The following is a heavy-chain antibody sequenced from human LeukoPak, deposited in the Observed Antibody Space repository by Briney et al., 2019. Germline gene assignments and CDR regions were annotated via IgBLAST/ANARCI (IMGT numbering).Heavy chain of an antibody. Sequence: SETLSLTRTVSRGSISSGSYYWSWIRQPARNGLEWIGRIYTSGSTNYNPSLKSRVSISVDTTKNQFSLKLSSVTGADTAVYYCARGRDGYNPDFDYWGQGTLVTVSS. CDR1: RGSISSGSYY. V-gene: IGHV4-61*02. J-gene: IGHJ4*02. CDR2: IYTSGST. CDR3: ARGRDGYNPDFDY. D-gene: IGHD5-24*01.